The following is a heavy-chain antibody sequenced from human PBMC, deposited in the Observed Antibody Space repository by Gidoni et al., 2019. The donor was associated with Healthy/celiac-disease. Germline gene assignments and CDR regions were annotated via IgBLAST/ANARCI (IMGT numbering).Heavy chain of an antibody. CDR2: IYYSGST. CDR3: ARDGYYYGSGSYRLPDD. CDR1: GGSISSYY. J-gene: IGHJ4*02. D-gene: IGHD3-10*01. V-gene: IGHV4-59*01. Sequence: QVQLQESGPGLVKPSETLSLTCTVSGGSISSYYWSWIRQPPGKGLEWVGYIYYSGSTNYNPSLKSRVTISVDTSKNQFSLKLSSVTAADTAVYYCARDGYYYGSGSYRLPDDWGQGTLVTVSS.